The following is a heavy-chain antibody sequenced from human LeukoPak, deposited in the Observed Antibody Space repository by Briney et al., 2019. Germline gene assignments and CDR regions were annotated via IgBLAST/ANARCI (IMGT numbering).Heavy chain of an antibody. CDR2: IYHSGST. D-gene: IGHD6-19*01. CDR3: ARVEQWPGGYYYYGMDV. CDR1: GGSISSSNW. Sequence: PSETLSLTCAVSGGSISSSNWWSWVRQPPGKGLEWIGEIYHSGSTNYNPSLKSRVTISVDKSKNQFSLKLSSVTAADTAVYYCARVEQWPGGYYYYGMDVWGQGTTVTVSS. J-gene: IGHJ6*02. V-gene: IGHV4-4*02.